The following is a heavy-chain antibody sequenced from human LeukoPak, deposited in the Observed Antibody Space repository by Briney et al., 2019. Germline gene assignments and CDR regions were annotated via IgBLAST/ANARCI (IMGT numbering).Heavy chain of an antibody. CDR1: GFTFGKYW. CDR3: ARDPYDTWSRRGNFDS. CDR2: IKLDGSEK. J-gene: IGHJ4*02. Sequence: GGSLRLSCVASGFTFGKYWMSWVRQAPGKGLEWVANIKLDGSEKNYVDSVKGRFTISRDNTKNSLYLQMNSLRVEDTAEFYCARDPYDTWSRRGNFDSWGQGTLVIVSS. V-gene: IGHV3-7*03. D-gene: IGHD3-3*01.